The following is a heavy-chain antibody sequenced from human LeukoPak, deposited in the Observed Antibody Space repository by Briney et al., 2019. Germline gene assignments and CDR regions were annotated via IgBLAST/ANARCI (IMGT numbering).Heavy chain of an antibody. V-gene: IGHV1-46*01. J-gene: IGHJ4*02. CDR2: INPSGGGT. CDR1: GYTFTSYY. Sequence: ASVKVSCKASGYTFTSYYIHWVRQAPGQGLEWMGLINPSGGGTKYAQKFQGRVTMTRDTSTSTVYMELGSLRSEDTAVYYCARDYYDSSGYFHEEDYWGQGTLVTVSS. D-gene: IGHD3-22*01. CDR3: ARDYYDSSGYFHEEDY.